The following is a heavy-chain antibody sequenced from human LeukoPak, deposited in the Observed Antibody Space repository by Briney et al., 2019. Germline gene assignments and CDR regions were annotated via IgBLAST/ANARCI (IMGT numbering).Heavy chain of an antibody. CDR3: ARDSCTNGVCSIYDY. D-gene: IGHD2-8*01. CDR1: GGSISSYY. CDR2: IYTSGST. J-gene: IGHJ4*02. Sequence: SETLSLTCTVSGGSISSYYWSWIRQPPGKGLEWIGRIYTSGSTNYNPSLKSRVTMSVDTSKNQFSLKLSSVTAADTAVYYCARDSCTNGVCSIYDYWGQGTLVTVSS. V-gene: IGHV4-4*07.